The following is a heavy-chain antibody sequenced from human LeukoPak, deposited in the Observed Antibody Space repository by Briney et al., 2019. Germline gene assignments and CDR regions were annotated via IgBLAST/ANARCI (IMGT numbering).Heavy chain of an antibody. J-gene: IGHJ4*02. V-gene: IGHV3-15*01. Sequence: GGSLRPSCAASGFTFNNAWMSWVRQAPGKGLEWVGRIKSKTDGGTTDYATPVKGRFTISRDDSENTVYLQMNSLKTEDTAVYYCTTVKRGYTSSLDSWGQGTLVTVSS. CDR3: TTVKRGYTSSLDS. CDR2: IKSKTDGGTT. D-gene: IGHD5-12*01. CDR1: GFTFNNAW.